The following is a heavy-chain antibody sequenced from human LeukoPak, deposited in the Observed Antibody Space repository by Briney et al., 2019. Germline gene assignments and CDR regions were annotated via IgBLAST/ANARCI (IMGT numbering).Heavy chain of an antibody. J-gene: IGHJ4*02. Sequence: GGSLRLSCAASGFTFSSYGMHWVRQAPGKGLEWVAVISYDGSNKYYADSVKGRFTISRDNSKNTLYLQMNSLRAEDTAVYYCAKGGYSYGSGSDYWGQGTLVTVSS. CDR2: ISYDGSNK. D-gene: IGHD5-18*01. V-gene: IGHV3-30*18. CDR1: GFTFSSYG. CDR3: AKGGYSYGSGSDY.